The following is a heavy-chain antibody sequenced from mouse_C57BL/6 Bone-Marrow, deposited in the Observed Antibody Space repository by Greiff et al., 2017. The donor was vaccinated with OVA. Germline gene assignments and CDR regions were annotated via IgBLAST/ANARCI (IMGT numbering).Heavy chain of an antibody. V-gene: IGHV5-16*01. CDR1: GFTFSDYY. CDR2: INYDGSST. J-gene: IGHJ3*01. D-gene: IGHD2-4*01. Sequence: EVKLVESEGGLVQPGSSMKLSCTASGFTFSDYYMAWVRQVPEKGLEWVANINYDGSSTYYLDSLKSRFIISRDNAKNILYLQMSSLKSEDTATYYCARTYEYDEGWFAYWGQGTLVTVSA. CDR3: ARTYEYDEGWFAY.